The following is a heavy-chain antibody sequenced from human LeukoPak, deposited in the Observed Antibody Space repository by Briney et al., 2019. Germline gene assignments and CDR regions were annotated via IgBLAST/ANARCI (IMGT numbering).Heavy chain of an antibody. V-gene: IGHV4-34*01. CDR2: INHSGST. D-gene: IGHD3-16*01. CDR3: ARRGSARTLDY. CDR1: GESFSGYY. J-gene: IGHJ4*02. Sequence: SETLSLTWAVYGESFSGYYWSWIRQSPGKGLEWIGEINHSGSTNYNPSLKSRVTVSVDTSKNQFSLKLRSVTAADTAMYYCARRGSARTLDYWGQGTLVTVSS.